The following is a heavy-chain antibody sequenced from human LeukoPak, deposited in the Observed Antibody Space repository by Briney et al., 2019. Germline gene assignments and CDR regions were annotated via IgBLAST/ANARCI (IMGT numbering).Heavy chain of an antibody. CDR1: GGSISSSSYY. V-gene: IGHV4-39*07. Sequence: SETLSLTCTVSGGSISSSSYYWGWIRQPPGKGLEWIGSIYYSGSTYYNPSLKSRVTISVDTSKNQFSLKLSSVTAADTAVYYCARVQGEGALFWGQGTLVTVSS. J-gene: IGHJ4*02. CDR2: IYYSGST. D-gene: IGHD2-21*01. CDR3: ARVQGEGALF.